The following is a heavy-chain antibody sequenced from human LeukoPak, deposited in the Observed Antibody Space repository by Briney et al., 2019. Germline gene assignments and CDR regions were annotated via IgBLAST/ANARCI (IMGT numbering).Heavy chain of an antibody. D-gene: IGHD6-19*01. CDR2: ISAYNGNT. J-gene: IGHJ4*02. V-gene: IGHV1-18*01. Sequence: GASVKVSCKASGYTFTSYGISWVRQAPGQGLEWMGLISAYNGNTNYAQNLQGRVTMTTDTSSTTAYMELRSLRSDDTAVYYCARQSSGCDYWGQGTLVTVSS. CDR3: ARQSSGCDY. CDR1: GYTFTSYG.